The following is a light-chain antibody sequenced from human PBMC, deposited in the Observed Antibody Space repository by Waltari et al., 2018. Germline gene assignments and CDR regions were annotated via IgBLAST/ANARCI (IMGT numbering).Light chain of an antibody. CDR3: MQGIHLQT. CDR2: EVS. Sequence: DLVMTQPPLSLSVTPGQPPSISCTSSQSLLPSDGKTYLYWDLQKQGQSPQLLIYEVSSRFSGVPDRGSGSGSGTDCALKIRRVEAEDGGVYYCMQGIHLQTFGQGTKVEIK. CDR1: QSLLPSDGKTY. J-gene: IGKJ1*01. V-gene: IGKV2-29*02.